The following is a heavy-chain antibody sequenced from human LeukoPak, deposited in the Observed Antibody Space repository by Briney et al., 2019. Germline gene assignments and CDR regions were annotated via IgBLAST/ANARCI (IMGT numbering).Heavy chain of an antibody. Sequence: KTSETLSLTCTVSGGSISSSSYYWGWIRQPPGKGLEWIGSIYYSGSTYYNPSLKSRVTISVDTSKNQFSLKLSSVTAADTAVYYCARTDTAWHYFDYWGQGTLVTVSS. D-gene: IGHD5-18*01. CDR3: ARTDTAWHYFDY. J-gene: IGHJ4*02. CDR1: GGSISSSSYY. CDR2: IYYSGST. V-gene: IGHV4-39*07.